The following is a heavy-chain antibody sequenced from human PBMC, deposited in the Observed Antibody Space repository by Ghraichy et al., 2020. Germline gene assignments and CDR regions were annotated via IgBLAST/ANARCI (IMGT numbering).Heavy chain of an antibody. J-gene: IGHJ5*02. Sequence: SETLSLTCTVSGGSINSSYWCWIRQPAGKGLEWIGRIHSRGGTYYNPSLKSRVTMSIDTSRKQFTLKLTSVTAADTAVYYCARTVNVGLTVIWFDPWGQGTRVTVSP. CDR1: GGSINSSY. CDR2: IHSRGGT. V-gene: IGHV4-4*07. CDR3: ARTVNVGLTVIWFDP. D-gene: IGHD2-8*02.